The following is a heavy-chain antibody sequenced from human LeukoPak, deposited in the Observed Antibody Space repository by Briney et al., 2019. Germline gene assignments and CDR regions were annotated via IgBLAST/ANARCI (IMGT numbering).Heavy chain of an antibody. CDR1: GGSFSGYY. V-gene: IGHV4-34*01. CDR2: INHSGST. CDR3: ARRVVVVVAATPYYYYMDV. Sequence: SETLSLTCAVYGGSFSGYYWSWIRQPPGKGLEWIGEINHSGSTNYNPSLKSRVTISVDTSKNQFSLKLSSVTAADTAVYYCARRVVVVVAATPYYYYMDVWGKGTTVTISS. D-gene: IGHD2-15*01. J-gene: IGHJ6*03.